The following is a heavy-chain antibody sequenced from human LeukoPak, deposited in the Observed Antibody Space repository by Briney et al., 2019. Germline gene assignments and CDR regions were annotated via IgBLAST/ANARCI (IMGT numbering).Heavy chain of an antibody. CDR1: GFTFSSYE. V-gene: IGHV3-48*03. Sequence: GGSLRLSCAASGFTFSSYEMNWVRQAPGKGLEWVSYVSSSGSTIYYADSVKGRFTISRDNAKNSLYLQMNSLRAEDTAVYYCASMNWNYYFDYWGQGTLVTVSS. CDR2: VSSSGSTI. J-gene: IGHJ4*02. CDR3: ASMNWNYYFDY. D-gene: IGHD1-7*01.